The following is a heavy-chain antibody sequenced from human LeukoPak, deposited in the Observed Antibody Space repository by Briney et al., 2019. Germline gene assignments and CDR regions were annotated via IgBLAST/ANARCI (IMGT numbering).Heavy chain of an antibody. CDR3: AKDVEVYCSGGSCYGIDAFDI. CDR1: GFTVSSNY. J-gene: IGHJ3*02. CDR2: IYSGGST. Sequence: GGSLRLSCAASGFTVSSNYMSWVRQAPGKGPEWVSVIYSGGSTYYADSMKGRFTISRDNSKNTLYLQMNSLRAEDTAVYYCAKDVEVYCSGGSCYGIDAFDIWGQGTMVTVSS. V-gene: IGHV3-53*05. D-gene: IGHD2-15*01.